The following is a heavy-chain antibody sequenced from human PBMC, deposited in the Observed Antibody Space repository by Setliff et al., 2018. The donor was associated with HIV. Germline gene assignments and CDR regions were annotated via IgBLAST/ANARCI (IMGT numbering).Heavy chain of an antibody. J-gene: IGHJ5*02. D-gene: IGHD3-10*01. V-gene: IGHV1-46*01. CDR3: ARGQEFGELLST. CDR2: INPSGGST. CDR1: GYTFTSYY. Sequence: GASVKVSCKASGYTFTSYYMHWVRQAPGQGLEWMGIINPSGGSTSYAQKFQGRVTITADESTSTAYMELSSLRSEDTAVYYCARGQEFGELLSTWGQGTLVTVSS.